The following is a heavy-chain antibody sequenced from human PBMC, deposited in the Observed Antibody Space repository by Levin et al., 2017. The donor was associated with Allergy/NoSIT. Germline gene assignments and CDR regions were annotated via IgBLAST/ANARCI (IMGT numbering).Heavy chain of an antibody. V-gene: IGHV4-34*01. Sequence: SQTLSLTCAVYGGSFSGYYWSWIRQPPGKGLEWIGEINHSGSTNYNPSLKSRVTISVDTSKNQFSLKLSSVTAADTAVYYCASMYYYDSSGYRGWFDPWGQGTLVTVSS. CDR3: ASMYYYDSSGYRGWFDP. CDR2: INHSGST. CDR1: GGSFSGYY. J-gene: IGHJ5*02. D-gene: IGHD3-22*01.